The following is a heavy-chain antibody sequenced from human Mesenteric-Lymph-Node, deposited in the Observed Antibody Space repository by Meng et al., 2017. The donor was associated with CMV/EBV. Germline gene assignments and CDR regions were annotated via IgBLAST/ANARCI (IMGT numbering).Heavy chain of an antibody. D-gene: IGHD1-26*01. J-gene: IGHJ3*02. Sequence: SETLSLTCSVSDGSVSSGSYYWSWIRQPPGKGLEWIGYINYSGSTKYNPSLKSRVTISVDTSKNQFSLKLKSVTAADTAVYYCARMSLIVGSIHDAFDMWGQGTMVTVSS. V-gene: IGHV4-61*01. CDR1: DGSVSSGSYY. CDR2: INYSGST. CDR3: ARMSLIVGSIHDAFDM.